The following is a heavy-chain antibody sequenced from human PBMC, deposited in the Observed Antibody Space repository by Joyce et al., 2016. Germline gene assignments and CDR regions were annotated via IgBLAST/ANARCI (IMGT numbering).Heavy chain of an antibody. Sequence: QVQLVESGGGVVRPGRTLRLPCAASGFSFSDYGIHWVRQAPGKGLEWLAVISFDGSHKYYADSVKGRFYVSRDNSKNTLFLQMNSLRPEDTAVYYCAKDRDFWSGRYRGTLDYWGQGTLVTVSS. CDR2: ISFDGSHK. J-gene: IGHJ4*02. V-gene: IGHV3-30*18. D-gene: IGHD3-3*01. CDR3: AKDRDFWSGRYRGTLDY. CDR1: GFSFSDYG.